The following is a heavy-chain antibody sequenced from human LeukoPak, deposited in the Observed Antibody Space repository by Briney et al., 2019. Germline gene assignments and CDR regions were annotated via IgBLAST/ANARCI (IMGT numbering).Heavy chain of an antibody. CDR1: GFTFSSYS. J-gene: IGHJ4*02. D-gene: IGHD2-2*01. CDR2: ISSSSSTI. Sequence: PGGSLRLSCAASGFTFSSYSMNWLREAPGKGLVGVSYISSSSSTIYYADSVKGRFTISRDNAKNSLYLQMNSLRAEDTAVYYCARVERGIVVVPAANPDYWGQGTLVTVSS. V-gene: IGHV3-48*01. CDR3: ARVERGIVVVPAANPDY.